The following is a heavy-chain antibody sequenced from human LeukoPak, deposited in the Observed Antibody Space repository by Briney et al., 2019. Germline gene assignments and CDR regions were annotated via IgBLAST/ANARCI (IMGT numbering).Heavy chain of an antibody. Sequence: GGSLRLSCAASGFTFSSYAMSWVRQAPGKGLEWVSAISGSGGSTYYADSVKGRFTISRDNSKNTLYLQMNSLRAEDTAVYYCAKASYPKGYYYYYGMDVWDQGTTVTVSS. V-gene: IGHV3-23*01. CDR1: GFTFSSYA. CDR3: AKASYPKGYYYYYGMDV. J-gene: IGHJ6*02. CDR2: ISGSGGST. D-gene: IGHD1-26*01.